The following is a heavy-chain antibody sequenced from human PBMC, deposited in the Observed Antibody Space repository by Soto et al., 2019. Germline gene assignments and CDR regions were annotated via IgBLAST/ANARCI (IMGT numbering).Heavy chain of an antibody. J-gene: IGHJ4*02. CDR1: GFTFSSYD. CDR2: IRAIVGTT. V-gene: IGHV3-23*01. Sequence: PGGSLRLSCAASGFTFSSYDMTWVRQAPGKGLEWVSVIRAIVGTTYYADSVKGRFTISRDNSKNTLYLEMNSLRAEDTAVYYCARGTSISYWGQGTLVTVSS. CDR3: ARGTSISY. D-gene: IGHD1-1*01.